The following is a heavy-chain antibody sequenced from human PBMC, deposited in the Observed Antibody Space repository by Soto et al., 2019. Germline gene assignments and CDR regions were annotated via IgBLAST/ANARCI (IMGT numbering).Heavy chain of an antibody. CDR2: MNPNSGNT. D-gene: IGHD2-2*01. CDR3: AGAVVLPAAIVWYYYYMDV. Sequence: ASVKVSCKASGYTFTSYDINWVRQATGQGLEWMGWMNPNSGNTGCAQKFQGRVTMTRNTSISTAYMELSSLRSEDTAGYYCAGAVVLPAAIVWYYYYMDVWGKGPRVTVSS. J-gene: IGHJ6*03. V-gene: IGHV1-8*01. CDR1: GYTFTSYD.